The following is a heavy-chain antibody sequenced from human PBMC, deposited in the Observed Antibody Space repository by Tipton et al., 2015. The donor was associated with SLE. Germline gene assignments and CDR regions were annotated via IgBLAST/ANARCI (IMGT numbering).Heavy chain of an antibody. Sequence: TLSLTCSVSGGSISFGSYYWSWLRRPPGKGLGGIGRIYSSGSTNYKSSLQSRVTISLDTSNNQFSLKLFSVTAADTAVYYCARRRFQSASDSWGQGTVVSVSS. J-gene: IGHJ4*02. D-gene: IGHD2-21*01. CDR1: GGSISFGSYY. CDR3: ARRRFQSASDS. V-gene: IGHV4-61*02. CDR2: IYSSGST.